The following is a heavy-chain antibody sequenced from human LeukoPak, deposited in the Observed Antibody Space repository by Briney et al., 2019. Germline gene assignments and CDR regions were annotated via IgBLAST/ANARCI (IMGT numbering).Heavy chain of an antibody. D-gene: IGHD3-16*02. Sequence: SETLSLTCAVYGGSFSGYYWSWIRQPPGKGLEWIGEINHSGSTNYNPSLKSRVTISVDTSKNQFSLKLSSGTAADTAVYECARRSDYVWGGYRRPNNWFDPWGQGTLVTVSS. CDR2: INHSGST. J-gene: IGHJ5*02. CDR1: GGSFSGYY. V-gene: IGHV4-34*01. CDR3: ARRSDYVWGGYRRPNNWFDP.